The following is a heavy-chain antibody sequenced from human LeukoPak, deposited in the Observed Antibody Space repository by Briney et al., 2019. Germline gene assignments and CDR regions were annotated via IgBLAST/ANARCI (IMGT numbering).Heavy chain of an antibody. Sequence: ASVKVSCKASGYTFIGYYLHWLRQAPGQGPEWMGWINPNSGGTNYSEKFQGRVTMTRDTSISTAYMELSRLRSDDTAVYYCARGSGSDFSAFDIWGQGTMVTVSS. CDR1: GYTFIGYY. CDR2: INPNSGGT. J-gene: IGHJ3*02. CDR3: ARGSGSDFSAFDI. V-gene: IGHV1-2*02. D-gene: IGHD5-12*01.